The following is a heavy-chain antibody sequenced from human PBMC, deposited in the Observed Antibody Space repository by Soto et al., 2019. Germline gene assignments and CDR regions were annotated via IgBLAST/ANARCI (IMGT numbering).Heavy chain of an antibody. Sequence: QVQLVQSGAEVKKPGASVKVSCKASGYNFTTYDINWVRQATGQGLEWMGWMNPNSGNTGSTQKFQGRVTMTRDTSISTAYMELSSLTSEDTAVYYCVRRLSTRNFYYYMDVWGKGTTVTVSS. J-gene: IGHJ6*03. CDR3: VRRLSTRNFYYYMDV. CDR2: MNPNSGNT. V-gene: IGHV1-8*01. CDR1: GYNFTTYD. D-gene: IGHD3-10*01.